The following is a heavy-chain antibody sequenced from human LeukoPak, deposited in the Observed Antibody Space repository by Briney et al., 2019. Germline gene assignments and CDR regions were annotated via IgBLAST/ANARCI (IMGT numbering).Heavy chain of an antibody. Sequence: GGSLRLSCAASGFTFRSYAMSWVRQAPGKGLGWVSTISDSGRSTFYADSVKGRFTLSRDNSKNTLYLKMNSLRADDTAVYYCARDPRYCSGGSCFLGDAFDIWGQGTMVTVSS. J-gene: IGHJ3*02. D-gene: IGHD2-15*01. CDR2: ISDSGRST. CDR3: ARDPRYCSGGSCFLGDAFDI. CDR1: GFTFRSYA. V-gene: IGHV3-23*01.